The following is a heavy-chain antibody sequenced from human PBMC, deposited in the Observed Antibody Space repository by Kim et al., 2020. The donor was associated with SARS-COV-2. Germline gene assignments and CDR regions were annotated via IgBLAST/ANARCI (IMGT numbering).Heavy chain of an antibody. J-gene: IGHJ3*02. V-gene: IGHV1-18*01. D-gene: IGHD2-15*01. CDR3: ARFCGGRCYEAFDI. CDR2: ISTSNGHT. CDR1: GYTFTTYP. Sequence: ASVKVSCKASGYTFTTYPISWVRQAPGQGLEGMGWISTSNGHTNYPHNLQGRVTMTTDTSTPTVYMEVRSLRSDETAMFYCARFCGGRCYEAFDIWGQGTMVTVSS.